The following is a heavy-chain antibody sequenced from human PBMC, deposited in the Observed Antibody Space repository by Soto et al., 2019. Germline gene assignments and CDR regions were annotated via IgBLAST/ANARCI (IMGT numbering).Heavy chain of an antibody. Sequence: SETLSLTCTVSGGSISSYSWSWIRQPPGKGLEWVGYIYYSGSTNYNPSLKSRVTISVDTSKNQFSLKLSSVTAADTAVYYCARHIGYCSGGSCPPAADFDIWGQGTMVTVS. D-gene: IGHD2-15*01. CDR2: IYYSGST. V-gene: IGHV4-59*08. CDR3: ARHIGYCSGGSCPPAADFDI. J-gene: IGHJ3*02. CDR1: GGSISSYS.